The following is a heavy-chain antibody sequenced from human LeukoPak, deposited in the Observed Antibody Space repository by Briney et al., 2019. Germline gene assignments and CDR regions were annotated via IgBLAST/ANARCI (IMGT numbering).Heavy chain of an antibody. J-gene: IGHJ4*02. Sequence: GGSLRLSYAASGFTFSSYAMSWVRQAPGKGLEWVSAISGSGGSTYYADSVKGRFTISRDNSKNTLYLQMNSLRAEDTAVYYCAKADDSSGYYWEGYFDYWAREPWSPCPQ. CDR2: ISGSGGST. CDR1: GFTFSSYA. D-gene: IGHD3-22*01. CDR3: AKADDSSGYYWEGYFDY. V-gene: IGHV3-23*01.